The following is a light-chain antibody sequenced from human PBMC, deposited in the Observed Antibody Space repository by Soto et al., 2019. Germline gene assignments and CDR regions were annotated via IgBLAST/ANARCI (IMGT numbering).Light chain of an antibody. J-gene: IGLJ2*01. CDR3: AAWDDSLNEVV. CDR1: SSNIGNNA. V-gene: IGLV1-36*01. CDR2: YDD. Sequence: QSVLTQPPSVSDAPRQRVTISCSGSSSNIGNNAVNWYQQLPGKAPKLLIYYDDLLPSGVSDRFSGSKSGTSASLAISGLQSEDEADYYCAAWDDSLNEVVFGGGTQLTVL.